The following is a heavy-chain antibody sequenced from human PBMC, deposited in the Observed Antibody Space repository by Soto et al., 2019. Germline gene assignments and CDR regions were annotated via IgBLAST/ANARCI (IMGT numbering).Heavy chain of an antibody. J-gene: IGHJ4*02. CDR1: GFTFSSYG. V-gene: IGHV3-33*01. Sequence: GGSLRLSCAASGFTFSSYGMHWVRQAPGKGLEWVAVIWYDGSNRYYADSVKGRFTISRDNSKNTLYLQMNSLRAEDTAVYYCARDLWLYGDYGTPEFDYWGQGTLVTVSS. CDR3: ARDLWLYGDYGTPEFDY. CDR2: IWYDGSNR. D-gene: IGHD4-17*01.